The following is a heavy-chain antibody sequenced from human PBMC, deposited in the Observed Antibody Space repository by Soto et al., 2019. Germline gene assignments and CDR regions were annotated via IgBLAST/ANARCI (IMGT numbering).Heavy chain of an antibody. CDR3: TTEGEYCSGGSCWGTDWFDP. Sequence: GGSLRLSCAASGFTFSNAWMSWVRQAPGKGLEWVGRIKSKTDGGTTDYAAPVKGRFTISGDDSKNTLYLKMNSLKTEDTAVYYCTTEGEYCSGGSCWGTDWFDPWGQGTLVTVSS. D-gene: IGHD2-15*01. V-gene: IGHV3-15*01. J-gene: IGHJ5*02. CDR1: GFTFSNAW. CDR2: IKSKTDGGTT.